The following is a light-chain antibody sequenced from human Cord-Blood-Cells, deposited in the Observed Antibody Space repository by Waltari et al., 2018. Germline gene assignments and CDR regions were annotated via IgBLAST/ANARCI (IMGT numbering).Light chain of an antibody. V-gene: IGLV2-23*01. CDR1: SSDVWSFNL. Sequence: QSALTQPASVSGSPGQSIPISCTGTSSDVWSFNLVSWYHQHPGKAPKLMIYEGSKRPSGVSNRFSGSKSGNTASLTISGLQAEDEADYYCCSYAGSSTWVFGGGTKLTVL. J-gene: IGLJ3*02. CDR2: EGS. CDR3: CSYAGSSTWV.